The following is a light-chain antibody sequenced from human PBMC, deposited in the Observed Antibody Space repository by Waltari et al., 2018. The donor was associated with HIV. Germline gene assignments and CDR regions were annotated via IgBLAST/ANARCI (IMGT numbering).Light chain of an antibody. J-gene: IGLJ3*02. CDR2: EVT. Sequence: QSALTPPASVSGSPGQSLTIPCVGDHGAIGSYEFVSWYQQYADKAPRLMIYEVTKRASGVSNRFSAAKSVNTASLTISGLQADDEGDYYCCSYTTNNTWVFGGGTKLTVL. CDR1: HGAIGSYEF. CDR3: CSYTTNNTWV. V-gene: IGLV2-23*02.